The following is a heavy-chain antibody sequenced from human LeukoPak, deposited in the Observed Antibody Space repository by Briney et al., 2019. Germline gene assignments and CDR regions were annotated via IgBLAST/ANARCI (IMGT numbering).Heavy chain of an antibody. Sequence: PGGSLRLSCAASGFSVGSNYMTWVRQAPGKGLVWVSRINSDGSSTSYADSVKGRFTISRDNARNTLYLQMNSLRAEDTAYYYCARRGDSFAYYVYWGQGTLVTVSS. CDR1: GFSVGSNY. D-gene: IGHD3-22*01. CDR3: ARRGDSFAYYVY. J-gene: IGHJ4*02. CDR2: INSDGSST. V-gene: IGHV3-74*01.